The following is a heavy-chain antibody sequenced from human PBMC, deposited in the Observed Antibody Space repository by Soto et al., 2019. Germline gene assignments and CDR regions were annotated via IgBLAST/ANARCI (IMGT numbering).Heavy chain of an antibody. V-gene: IGHV3-21*01. CDR2: ISSSSSYI. J-gene: IGHJ6*01. CDR3: ARDAYGSGRGDHYYDGMYV. D-gene: IGHD3-10*01. Sequence: PGGSLRLSCAASGFTFSSYSMNWVRQAPGKGLEWVSSISSSSSYIYYADSVKGRFTNSRDNVKNPLYLQMNSLRDEDTDVYYCARDAYGSGRGDHYYDGMYVRGQGTTVNVSS. CDR1: GFTFSSYS.